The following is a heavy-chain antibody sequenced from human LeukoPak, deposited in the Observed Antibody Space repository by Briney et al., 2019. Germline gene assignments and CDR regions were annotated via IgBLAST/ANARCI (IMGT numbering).Heavy chain of an antibody. V-gene: IGHV3-74*01. CDR2: INTDGSST. CDR3: AKDLGYYDSGGYLAFDI. Sequence: PGGSLRLSCAASGFTFSGYWMHWVRQAPGKGLVWVSRINTDGSSTTYADSVKGRFTISRDNAKNTLYLQMNSLRAEDTAVYYCAKDLGYYDSGGYLAFDIWGQGTMVTVSS. D-gene: IGHD3-22*01. CDR1: GFTFSGYW. J-gene: IGHJ3*02.